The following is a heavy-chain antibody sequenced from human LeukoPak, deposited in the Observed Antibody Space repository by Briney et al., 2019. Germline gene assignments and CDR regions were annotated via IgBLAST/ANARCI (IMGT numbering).Heavy chain of an antibody. Sequence: ASVKVSCKASGYTFTSYGISWVRQAPGQGLEWMGWISAYNGNTNYAQKLQGRVTMTTDTSTSTDYMELRSLRSDDTAVYYRARLIDFWSGYYANWFDPWGQGTLVTVSS. CDR1: GYTFTSYG. CDR3: ARLIDFWSGYYANWFDP. V-gene: IGHV1-18*01. D-gene: IGHD3-3*01. CDR2: ISAYNGNT. J-gene: IGHJ5*02.